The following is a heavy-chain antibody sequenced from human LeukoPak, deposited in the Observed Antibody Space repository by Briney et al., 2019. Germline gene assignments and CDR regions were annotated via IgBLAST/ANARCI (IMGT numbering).Heavy chain of an antibody. CDR2: ISGSGGST. CDR1: GFTFSSYA. CDR3: AKETPLRFYFDY. V-gene: IGHV3-23*01. J-gene: IGHJ4*02. D-gene: IGHD4-17*01. Sequence: GGSLRLSCAASGFTFSSYAMGWVRQPSGKGLEWVSAISGSGGSTYYADSVKGRFTISRDNSKNTLYLQMNSLRAEDTAVYYCAKETPLRFYFDYWGQGTLVTVSS.